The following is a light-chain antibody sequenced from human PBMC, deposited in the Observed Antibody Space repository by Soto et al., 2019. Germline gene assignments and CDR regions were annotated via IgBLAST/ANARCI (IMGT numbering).Light chain of an antibody. Sequence: QSVLTQPASVSGSPGQSITISCTGTSSDIGSYDFVSWYQLHPGKAPKLILFDISNRPSGVSHRFSGSKSGNAASLIISGLQAEDEADYFCSSYSISSAYLFGSGTKVTVL. J-gene: IGLJ1*01. CDR1: SSDIGSYDF. CDR3: SSYSISSAYL. V-gene: IGLV2-14*03. CDR2: DIS.